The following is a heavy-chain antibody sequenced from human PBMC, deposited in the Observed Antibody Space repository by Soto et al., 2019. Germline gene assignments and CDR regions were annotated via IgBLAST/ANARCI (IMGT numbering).Heavy chain of an antibody. CDR2: ISYDGSNK. Sequence: QVQLVDSGGGVVQPGRSLRLSCAASGFTFSSYGMHWVRQAPGKGLQWVAVISYDGSNKYYADSVKGRFTISRDNSKNTLYLQMNSLRAEDTAVFYCAKDNSETYYWLDYWGQGTLVTVSS. V-gene: IGHV3-30*18. D-gene: IGHD1-26*01. CDR3: AKDNSETYYWLDY. J-gene: IGHJ4*02. CDR1: GFTFSSYG.